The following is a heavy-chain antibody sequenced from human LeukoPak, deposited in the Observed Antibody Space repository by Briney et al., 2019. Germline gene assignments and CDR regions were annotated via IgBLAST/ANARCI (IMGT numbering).Heavy chain of an antibody. D-gene: IGHD3-16*01. V-gene: IGHV3-23*01. CDR1: GFTFTNYA. CDR3: AKFRGSEKTVIDC. Sequence: PGGSLRLSCAASGFTFTNYAMSWVRQAPGKGLEWVSTISGGGGRTWYADSVKGRFTISRDNSKNTVDVQLNSLRAEDTAVYYCAKFRGSEKTVIDCWGQGTLVTVSS. CDR2: ISGGGGRT. J-gene: IGHJ4*02.